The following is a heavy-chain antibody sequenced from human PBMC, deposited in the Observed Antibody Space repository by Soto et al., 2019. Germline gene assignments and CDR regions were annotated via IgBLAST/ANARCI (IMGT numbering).Heavy chain of an antibody. D-gene: IGHD6-19*01. CDR2: INHSGST. CDR1: GGSFSGYY. CDR3: ARGGPRSSSGWYGSHRYFQH. Sequence: QVQLQQWGAGLLKPSETLSLTCAVYGGSFSGYYWSWIRQPPGKGLEWIGEINHSGSTNYNPSLKSRVTISVDTSKNQFSLKLSSVTAADTAVYYCARGGPRSSSGWYGSHRYFQHWGQGTLITVSS. J-gene: IGHJ1*01. V-gene: IGHV4-34*01.